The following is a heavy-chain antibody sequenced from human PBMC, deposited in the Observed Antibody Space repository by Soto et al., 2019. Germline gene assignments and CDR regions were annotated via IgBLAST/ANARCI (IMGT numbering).Heavy chain of an antibody. Sequence: SETLSLTCTVSGGSISLNYWTWIRQPPGKGLEWIGSVYIRYSPSFQGQVTISADKSINTAYLQWSSLQASDTAIYYCARRTSTSGWRHYFDNWGQGTLVTVSS. CDR3: ARRTSTSGWRHYFDN. V-gene: IGHV4-59*12. CDR1: GGSISLNY. D-gene: IGHD6-19*01. CDR2: VYI. J-gene: IGHJ4*02.